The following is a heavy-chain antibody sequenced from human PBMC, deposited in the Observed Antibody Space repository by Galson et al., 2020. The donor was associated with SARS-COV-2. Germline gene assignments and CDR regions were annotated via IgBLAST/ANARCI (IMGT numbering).Heavy chain of an antibody. CDR1: GFTFSSYG. D-gene: IGHD3-16*02. CDR3: ARENELRLGELSLPDY. J-gene: IGHJ4*02. CDR2: IWYDGSNK. V-gene: IGHV3-33*01. Sequence: GGSLRLSCAASGFTFSSYGMHWVRQAPGKGLEWVAVIWYDGSNKYYADSVKGRFTISRDNSKNTLYLQMNSLRAEDTAVYYCARENELRLGELSLPDYWGQGTLVTVSS.